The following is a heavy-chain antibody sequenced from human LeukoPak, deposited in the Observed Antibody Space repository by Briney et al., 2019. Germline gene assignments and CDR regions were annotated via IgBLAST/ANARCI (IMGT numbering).Heavy chain of an antibody. D-gene: IGHD4-17*01. J-gene: IGHJ4*02. CDR1: GGSFSDYY. CDR2: INHSGST. CDR3: ARIVDGDYALDY. V-gene: IGHV4-34*01. Sequence: PSETLSLTCAVYGGSFSDYYWSWIRQPPGKGLEWIGEINHSGSTNYNPSLKSRVTISVDTSKNQFSLKLSSVTAADTAVYYCARIVDGDYALDYWGQGTLVTVSS.